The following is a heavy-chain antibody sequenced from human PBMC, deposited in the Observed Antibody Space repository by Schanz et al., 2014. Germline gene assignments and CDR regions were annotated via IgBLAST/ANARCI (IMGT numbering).Heavy chain of an antibody. CDR1: GGSISSGGYS. CDR2: VFPNGIT. J-gene: IGHJ2*01. CDR3: ARDTTWRLDL. Sequence: QLQESGSGLMKPSQTLSLTCAVSGGSISSGGYSWNWIRQPAGKALEWVGRVFPNGITNYNPSLKSRVTISLDTSKNQFSLTLTSLTAADTAVYYCARDTTWRLDLWGRGTLVTVSS. D-gene: IGHD1-1*01. V-gene: IGHV4-61*02.